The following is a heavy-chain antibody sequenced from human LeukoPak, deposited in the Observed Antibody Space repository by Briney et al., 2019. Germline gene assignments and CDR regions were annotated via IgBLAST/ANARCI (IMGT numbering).Heavy chain of an antibody. J-gene: IGHJ4*02. D-gene: IGHD3-22*01. CDR3: AKEINYDSSGYYAN. Sequence: GGSLRLSCAASGFTFSSYAMSWVRQAPGKGLEWVSAISGSGGSTYYADSVKGRFTISRDNSENTLYLQMNSLRAEDTAVYYCAKEINYDSSGYYANWGQGTLVTVSS. V-gene: IGHV3-23*01. CDR1: GFTFSSYA. CDR2: ISGSGGST.